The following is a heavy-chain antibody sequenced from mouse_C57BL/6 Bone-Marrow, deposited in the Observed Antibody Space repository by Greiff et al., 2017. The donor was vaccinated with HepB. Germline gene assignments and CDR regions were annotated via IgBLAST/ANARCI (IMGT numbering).Heavy chain of an antibody. CDR2: INPNNGGT. V-gene: IGHV1-26*01. CDR3: AREGITTVVATEYAMDY. J-gene: IGHJ4*01. D-gene: IGHD1-1*01. CDR1: GYTFTDYY. Sequence: VQLKHSGPELVKPGASVKISCKASGYTFTDYYMNWVKQSHGQSLEWIGDINPNNGGTSYNQKFKGKATLTVDKSSSTAYMELRRLTSEDSAVYYCAREGITTVVATEYAMDYWGQGTSVTVSS.